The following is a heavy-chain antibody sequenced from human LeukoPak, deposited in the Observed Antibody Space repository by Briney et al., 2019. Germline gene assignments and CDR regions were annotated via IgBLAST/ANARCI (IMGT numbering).Heavy chain of an antibody. D-gene: IGHD1-26*01. Sequence: GGSPRLSCAASGFTFSSYEMNWVRQAPGKGLEWVSYISSSGSTIYYADSVKGRFTFSRDNAENSVYLQMNSLRAEDTAIYYCVRQMVGASFDYWGQGTLVTVSS. CDR1: GFTFSSYE. CDR2: ISSSGSTI. CDR3: VRQMVGASFDY. V-gene: IGHV3-48*03. J-gene: IGHJ4*02.